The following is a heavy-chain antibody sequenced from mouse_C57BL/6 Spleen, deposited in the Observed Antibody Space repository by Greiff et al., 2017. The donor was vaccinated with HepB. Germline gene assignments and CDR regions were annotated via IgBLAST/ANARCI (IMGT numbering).Heavy chain of an antibody. J-gene: IGHJ2*01. CDR1: GYTFTSYG. CDR3: ARSLDSSGYYFDY. V-gene: IGHV1-81*01. Sequence: QVQLKESGAELARPGASVKLSCKASGYTFTSYGISWVKQRTGQGLEWIGEIYPRSGNTYYNEKFKGKATLTADKSSSTAYMELRSLTSEDSAVYFCARSLDSSGYYFDYWGQGTTLTVSS. D-gene: IGHD3-2*02. CDR2: IYPRSGNT.